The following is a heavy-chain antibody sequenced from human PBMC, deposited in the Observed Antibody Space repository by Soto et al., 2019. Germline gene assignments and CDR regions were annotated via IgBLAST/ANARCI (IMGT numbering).Heavy chain of an antibody. CDR2: INADNGNT. V-gene: IGHV1-3*01. D-gene: IGHD6-13*01. CDR1: GYMFTRYA. J-gene: IGHJ4*02. CDR3: ARGSSSWPYYFDY. Sequence: ASVKVSCKASGYMFTRYAMHWVRQAPGQRPEWMGWINADNGNTKYSQKFQDRVTITRDTPANIAYMELTGLKSEDMAVYYCARGSSSWPYYFDYWGQGTLVTVSS.